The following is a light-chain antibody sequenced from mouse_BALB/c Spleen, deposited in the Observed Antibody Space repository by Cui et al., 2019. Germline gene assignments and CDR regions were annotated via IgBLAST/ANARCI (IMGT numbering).Light chain of an antibody. CDR1: TDIDDD. Sequence: ETTVTQSPASLSMAIGEKVTIRSITSTDIDDDMNWYQQKPGEPPKLLISEGNTLRPGVPSRFSSSGYGTDFVFTIENMLSEDVADYYCLQSDNLPYTFGGGTKLEIK. CDR3: LQSDNLPYT. J-gene: IGKJ2*01. CDR2: EGN. V-gene: IGKV17-121*01.